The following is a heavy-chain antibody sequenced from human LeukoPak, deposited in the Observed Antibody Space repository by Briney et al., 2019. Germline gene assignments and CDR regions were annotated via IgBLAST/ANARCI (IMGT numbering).Heavy chain of an antibody. V-gene: IGHV3-21*01. CDR2: ISSSSSYI. CDR1: GFTFSSYS. CDR3: ARGGVEMATTGLNNNYYYYMDV. D-gene: IGHD5-24*01. J-gene: IGHJ6*03. Sequence: PGGSLRLSCAASGFTFSSYSMNWVRQAPGKGLEWVSSISSSSSYIYYADSVKGRFTISRDNAKNSLYLQMNSLRAEDTAVYYCARGGVEMATTGLNNNYYYYMDVWGKGTTVTVSS.